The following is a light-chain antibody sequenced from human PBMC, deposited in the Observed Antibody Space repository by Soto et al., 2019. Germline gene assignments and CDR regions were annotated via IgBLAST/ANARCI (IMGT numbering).Light chain of an antibody. CDR3: QQYHTSPLT. CDR2: GAS. CDR1: QSVSSSY. Sequence: DIVMTQSPDSLALSLGERATFSCTASQSVSSSYIAWYQQKRGQAPRSLIYGASIRDTGIPDRFSGIGSGTDCTLTLSRLEPEDFSLYYGQQYHTSPLTFGQGTKV. J-gene: IGKJ1*01. V-gene: IGKV3-20*01.